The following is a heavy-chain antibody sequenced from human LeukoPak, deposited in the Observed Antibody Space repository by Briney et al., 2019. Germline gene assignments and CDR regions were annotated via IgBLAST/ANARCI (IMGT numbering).Heavy chain of an antibody. J-gene: IGHJ5*02. CDR1: GFSLSDYY. D-gene: IGHD3-3*01. Sequence: GGSLRLSCAASGFSLSDYYMSWIRQAPGKGLEWVSAISGSGGSTYYADSVKGRFTISRDNSKNTLYLQMNSLRAEDTAVYYCAKDPGTYYDFWSGYPYNWFDPWGQGTLVTVSS. CDR2: ISGSGGST. V-gene: IGHV3-23*01. CDR3: AKDPGTYYDFWSGYPYNWFDP.